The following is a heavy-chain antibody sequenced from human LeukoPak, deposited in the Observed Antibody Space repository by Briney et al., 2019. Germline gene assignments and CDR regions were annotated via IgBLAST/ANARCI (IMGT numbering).Heavy chain of an antibody. CDR2: INHSRST. D-gene: IGHD2-2*01. J-gene: IGHJ6*03. Sequence: PSETLSLTCAVYGGSFSGYYWSWIRQPPGKGLEWIGEINHSRSTNYNPSLKSRVTISVDTSKNQFSLKLSSVTAADTAVYYCARGGFVVVPAAPRPYYYYMDVWGKGTTVTVSS. CDR1: GGSFSGYY. V-gene: IGHV4-34*01. CDR3: ARGGFVVVPAAPRPYYYYMDV.